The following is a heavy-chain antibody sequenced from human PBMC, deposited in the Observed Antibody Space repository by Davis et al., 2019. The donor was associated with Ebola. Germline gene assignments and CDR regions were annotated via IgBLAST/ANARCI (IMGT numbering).Heavy chain of an antibody. D-gene: IGHD1-26*01. V-gene: IGHV3-23*01. Sequence: GESLKISCAASGFTFSSYAMSWVRQAPGKGPEWVSAIDGGGDATYYADSVKGRFTISRDNSKKTLYLQMNSLRAEDTAVYYCARGSSGHFDYWGQGTLVTVPS. CDR2: IDGGGDAT. J-gene: IGHJ4*02. CDR3: ARGSSGHFDY. CDR1: GFTFSSYA.